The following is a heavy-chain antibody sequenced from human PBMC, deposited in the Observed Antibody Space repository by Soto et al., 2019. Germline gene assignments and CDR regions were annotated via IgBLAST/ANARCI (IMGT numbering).Heavy chain of an antibody. J-gene: IGHJ4*02. CDR3: SRGNPTYFDT. Sequence: EVQLVESGGGLVQPGGSLKLSCAAAGFTLRGSPLHWFRQASGKGLEGIGHIRTKTNNYATEYGESVKGRFTLSRDDSKNTAYLQMNSLQTEDTAVYYCSRGNPTYFDTWGQGTLVIVSS. V-gene: IGHV3-73*01. CDR2: IRTKTNNYAT. D-gene: IGHD1-1*01. CDR1: GFTLRGSP.